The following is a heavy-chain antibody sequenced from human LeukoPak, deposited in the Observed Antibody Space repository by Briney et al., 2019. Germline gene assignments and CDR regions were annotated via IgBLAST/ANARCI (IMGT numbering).Heavy chain of an antibody. CDR1: GYSFNSYG. D-gene: IGHD3-22*01. J-gene: IGHJ4*02. CDR2: ISCYNGNT. Sequence: ASVKVSCKASGYSFNSYGINWVRQAPGQGLEWMGWISCYNGNTNYVQKFQGRVTMTTTASTNTAYMELRGLRSDDTAVYYCARGSKEYYDSAGYYFESSPSGFDFWGQGTLVTVSS. CDR3: ARGSKEYYDSAGYYFESSPSGFDF. V-gene: IGHV1-18*04.